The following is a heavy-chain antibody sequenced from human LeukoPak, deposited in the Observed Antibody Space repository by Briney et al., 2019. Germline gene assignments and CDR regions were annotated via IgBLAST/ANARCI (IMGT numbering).Heavy chain of an antibody. CDR1: GFTFSGSA. D-gene: IGHD6-19*01. V-gene: IGHV3-73*01. CDR3: TRLSYSSGWGHGY. J-gene: IGHJ4*02. Sequence: PGGSLRLSCAASGFTFSGSAMHWVRQASGKGLEWVGRIRSKANSYATAYAASVKGRFTISRDDSKKTAYLQMNSLKTEDTAVYYCTRLSYSSGWGHGYWGQGTLVTVSS. CDR2: IRSKANSYAT.